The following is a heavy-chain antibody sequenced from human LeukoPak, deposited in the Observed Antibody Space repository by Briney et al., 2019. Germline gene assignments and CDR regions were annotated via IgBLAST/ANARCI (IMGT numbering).Heavy chain of an antibody. J-gene: IGHJ2*01. CDR3: AREKTTQAAAGTSDFDL. CDR1: GSTFTDYY. CDR2: INTNTGNP. V-gene: IGHV7-4-1*02. D-gene: IGHD6-13*01. Sequence: ASVKVSCKASGSTFTDYYIHWVRQAPGQGLEWMGWINTNTGNPTYAQGFTGRFVFSLDTSVSTAYLQISSLKAEDTAVYYCAREKTTQAAAGTSDFDLWGRGTLVTVSS.